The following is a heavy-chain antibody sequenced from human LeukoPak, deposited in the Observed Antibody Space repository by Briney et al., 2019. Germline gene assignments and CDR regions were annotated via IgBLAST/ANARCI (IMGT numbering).Heavy chain of an antibody. Sequence: ASVKVSCKASGHTFTSYDINWVRQATGQGLEWMGWMNPNSGNTGCAQKFQGRVTMTRNTSISTAYMELSSLRSEDTAVYYCARGAMEWLLRRNWFDPWGQGTLVTVSS. D-gene: IGHD3-3*01. CDR1: GHTFTSYD. J-gene: IGHJ5*02. CDR3: ARGAMEWLLRRNWFDP. CDR2: MNPNSGNT. V-gene: IGHV1-8*01.